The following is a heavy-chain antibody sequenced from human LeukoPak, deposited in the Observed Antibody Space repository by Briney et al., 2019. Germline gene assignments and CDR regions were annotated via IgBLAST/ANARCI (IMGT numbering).Heavy chain of an antibody. CDR3: VRDPSGSGFAFDS. CDR1: GLIFSNDA. D-gene: IGHD1-1*01. Sequence: PGGSLRLSCAASGLIFSNDAVHWVRQAPGKGLEWVAFIWFDGSNKHYADSVKGRFTISRDNSEDTLYLQMNSLRAEDTAVYYCVRDPSGSGFAFDSWGQGALVTVSS. CDR2: IWFDGSNK. J-gene: IGHJ4*02. V-gene: IGHV3-33*01.